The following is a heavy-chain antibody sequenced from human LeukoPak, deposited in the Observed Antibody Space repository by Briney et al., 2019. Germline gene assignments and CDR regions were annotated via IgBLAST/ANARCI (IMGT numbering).Heavy chain of an antibody. CDR2: IGSDANT. CDR3: AKDILRWSFDS. V-gene: IGHV3-23*01. D-gene: IGHD2-21*01. Sequence: GGSLRLSCAASGFTFSRNAMAWVRQAPGKGLEWVAGIGSDANTHYADSVRGRITISRDNSKNTVSLQMSSLRAEDTAVYYCAKDILRWSFDSWGQGILVTVSS. CDR1: GFTFSRNA. J-gene: IGHJ4*02.